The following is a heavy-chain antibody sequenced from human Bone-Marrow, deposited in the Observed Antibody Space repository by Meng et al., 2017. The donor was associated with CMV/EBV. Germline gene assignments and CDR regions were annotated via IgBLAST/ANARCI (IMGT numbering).Heavy chain of an antibody. Sequence: ASVKVSCKASGYTFTSYGISWVRQAPGQGLEWMGWISAYNGNTNYAQKLQGRVTMTTDTSTSTAYMELRSLRSDDTAVYYCARGFRYYDSSGYGYWGQGTLVTVYS. CDR3: ARGFRYYDSSGYGY. D-gene: IGHD3-22*01. CDR1: GYTFTSYG. CDR2: ISAYNGNT. J-gene: IGHJ4*02. V-gene: IGHV1-18*01.